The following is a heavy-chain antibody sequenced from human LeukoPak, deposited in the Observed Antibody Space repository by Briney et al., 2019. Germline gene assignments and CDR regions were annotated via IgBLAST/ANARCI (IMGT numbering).Heavy chain of an antibody. CDR2: IYYSGST. CDR3: AGDYGSGSYRFDY. Sequence: SETLSLTCTVSGDSISSYSWSWVRQPPGRGLEWIGYIYYSGSTTYNPSLKGRLTVSLDTSNNQFSLKLSSVTAADTAVDYCAGDYGSGSYRFDYGGQGTLVTVSS. V-gene: IGHV4-59*12. CDR1: GDSISSYS. J-gene: IGHJ4*02. D-gene: IGHD3-10*01.